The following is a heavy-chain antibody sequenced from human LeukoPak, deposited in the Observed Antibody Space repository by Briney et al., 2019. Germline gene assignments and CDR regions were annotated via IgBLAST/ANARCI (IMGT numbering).Heavy chain of an antibody. Sequence: PGRSLRLSCAASGFTFSSYGMHWVRQAPGKGLEWVAVISYDGSNKYYADSVKGRFTISRDNSKNTLYLQMNSLRAEDTAVYYCAKDGYYGSSGDYWGQGTLVTVSS. CDR1: GFTFSSYG. J-gene: IGHJ4*02. CDR2: ISYDGSNK. CDR3: AKDGYYGSSGDY. D-gene: IGHD3-10*01. V-gene: IGHV3-30*18.